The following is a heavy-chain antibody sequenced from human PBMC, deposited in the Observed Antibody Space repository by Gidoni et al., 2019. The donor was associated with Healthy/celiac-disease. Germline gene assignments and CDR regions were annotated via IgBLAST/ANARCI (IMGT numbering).Heavy chain of an antibody. Sequence: KKPGSSVKVSCKASVGTFSSYAISWVRQDPGQGLEWMVGIIPIFGTANYAQKFQGRVTITEDKFTSTAYMELSSLRSEDTAVYYCARAGVVVVPAAYKWFDPWGQGTLVTVSS. J-gene: IGHJ5*02. D-gene: IGHD2-2*01. CDR2: IIPIFGTA. CDR3: ARAGVVVVPAAYKWFDP. V-gene: IGHV1-69*06. CDR1: VGTFSSYA.